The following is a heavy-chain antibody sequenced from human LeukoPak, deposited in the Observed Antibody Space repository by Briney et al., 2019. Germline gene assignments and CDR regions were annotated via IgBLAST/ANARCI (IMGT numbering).Heavy chain of an antibody. CDR3: ASRITMVRGVIRYGDWYDP. J-gene: IGHJ5*02. Sequence: ASVKVSCKASGYTFTSYAMNWVRQAPGQGLEWMGWINTNTGNPTYAQGFTGRFVFSLDTSVSTAYLQISSLKAEDTAVYYCASRITMVRGVIRYGDWYDPWGQGTLVTVSS. D-gene: IGHD3-10*01. V-gene: IGHV7-4-1*02. CDR2: INTNTGNP. CDR1: GYTFTSYA.